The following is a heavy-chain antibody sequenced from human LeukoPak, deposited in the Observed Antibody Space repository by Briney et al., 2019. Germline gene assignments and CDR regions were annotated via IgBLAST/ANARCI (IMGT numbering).Heavy chain of an antibody. CDR3: AKDGGVDPTMASLDYSDL. CDR1: GYTFTNSH. D-gene: IGHD5-18*01. CDR2: INPLDVAT. V-gene: IGHV1-46*01. Sequence: GASVKVSCKASGYTFTNSHMHWVRQAPGLGLEWMGIINPLDVATSYAQKFQGRVTMTSDTSTSTVYMELGSLKSEDTAVYYCAKDGGVDPTMASLDYSDLWGQGTLVTVSS. J-gene: IGHJ4*02.